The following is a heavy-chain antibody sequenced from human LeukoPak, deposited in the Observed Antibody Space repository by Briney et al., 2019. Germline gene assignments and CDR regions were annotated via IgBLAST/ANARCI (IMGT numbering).Heavy chain of an antibody. J-gene: IGHJ4*02. Sequence: SETLSLTCAVYGGSFSGYYWSWIRQPPGKGLEWIGEINHSGSTNYNPSLKSRVTISVDTSKNQFSLKLSSVTAADTAVYYCARGQWLRPTVDYWGQGTLVTVSS. V-gene: IGHV4-34*01. D-gene: IGHD5-12*01. CDR1: GGSFSGYY. CDR2: INHSGST. CDR3: ARGQWLRPTVDY.